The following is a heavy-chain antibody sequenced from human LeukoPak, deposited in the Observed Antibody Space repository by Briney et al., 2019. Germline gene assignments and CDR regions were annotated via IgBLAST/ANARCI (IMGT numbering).Heavy chain of an antibody. CDR2: ISGSGGST. V-gene: IGHV3-23*01. CDR1: GFTFSSYA. D-gene: IGHD2-15*01. J-gene: IGHJ3*02. Sequence: QPGWSLRLSCAASGFTFSSYAMSWVRQAPGKGLEWVSAISGSGGSTYYADSVKGRFTISRDNSKNTLYLQMNSLRAEDTAVYYCARMCYARGLGAFDIWGQGTMVTVSS. CDR3: ARMCYARGLGAFDI.